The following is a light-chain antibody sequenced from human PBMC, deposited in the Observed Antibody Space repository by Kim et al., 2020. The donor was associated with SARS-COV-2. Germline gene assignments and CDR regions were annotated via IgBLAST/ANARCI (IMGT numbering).Light chain of an antibody. J-gene: IGKJ2*02. V-gene: IGKV3-15*01. CDR3: QQYHSWPCT. CDR1: QGVSTN. CDR2: GAS. Sequence: GSPEESVTHSCRVSQGVSTNLGWYQPHPGQAPRLLIFGASTGATGTPASFSGSGAGTYFTLTISSLQSDDFAVYYCQQYHSWPCTFGQGTKLEI.